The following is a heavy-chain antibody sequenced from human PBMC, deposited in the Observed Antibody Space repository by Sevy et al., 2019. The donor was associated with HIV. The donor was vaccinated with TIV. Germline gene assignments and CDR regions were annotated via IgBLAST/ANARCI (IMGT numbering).Heavy chain of an antibody. CDR3: AHRFFLVDTSAYYEGGFDY. J-gene: IGHJ4*02. CDR1: GYSFSTSGVG. Sequence: SGPTLVKPTQTLTLTCSFSGYSFSTSGVGVGWIRQPPGEAPEWLALIYWDDDKRYSPSLKRRLTITKDTSKNQVVLTMTNMAPVDTATYYCAHRFFLVDTSAYYEGGFDYWGQGTLVTVSS. V-gene: IGHV2-5*02. D-gene: IGHD3-22*01. CDR2: IYWDDDK.